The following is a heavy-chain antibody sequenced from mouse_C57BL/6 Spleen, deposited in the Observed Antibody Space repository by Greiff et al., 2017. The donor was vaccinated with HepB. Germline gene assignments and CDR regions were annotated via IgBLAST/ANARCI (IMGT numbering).Heavy chain of an antibody. CDR1: GYTFTGYW. V-gene: IGHV1-9*01. CDR2: ILPGSGST. J-gene: IGHJ2*01. CDR3: ARGEATPYYFDY. Sequence: VQLQQSGAELMKPGASVKLSCKASGYTFTGYWIAWVKQRPGHGLEWIGDILPGSGSTNYNEKFKGKTTFTADTSSNTASMQLSSLTAEDSAIYYCARGEATPYYFDYWGQGTTRTVSS. D-gene: IGHD1-1*01.